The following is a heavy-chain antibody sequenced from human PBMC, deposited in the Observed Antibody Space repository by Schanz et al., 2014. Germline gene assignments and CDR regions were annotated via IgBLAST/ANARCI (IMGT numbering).Heavy chain of an antibody. CDR1: GFTFSTST. V-gene: IGHV3-23*04. CDR2: ISGSGGST. CDR3: AKGRVGELSAFDI. D-gene: IGHD3-10*01. J-gene: IGHJ3*02. Sequence: EVQLVESGGGLVQPGGSLRLSCAASGFTFSTSTMHWVRQAPGKGLEWVSAISGSGGSTYYADSVKGRFTISRDNSKNTLYLQMNSLRAEDTAVYYCAKGRVGELSAFDIWGQGTMVTVSS.